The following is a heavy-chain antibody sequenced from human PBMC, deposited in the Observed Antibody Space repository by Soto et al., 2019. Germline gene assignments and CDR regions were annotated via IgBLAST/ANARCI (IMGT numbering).Heavy chain of an antibody. D-gene: IGHD3-16*01. Sequence: QVQLVESGGGVVQPGRSLRLSCAASGFTFSSYAMHWVRQAPGKGLEWVAVISYDGSNKYYADSVKGRFTISRDNSKNTLYLQMNSLRAEDTAVYYCARPFRVGRGAFDIWGQGTMVTVSS. CDR3: ARPFRVGRGAFDI. J-gene: IGHJ3*02. V-gene: IGHV3-30-3*01. CDR1: GFTFSSYA. CDR2: ISYDGSNK.